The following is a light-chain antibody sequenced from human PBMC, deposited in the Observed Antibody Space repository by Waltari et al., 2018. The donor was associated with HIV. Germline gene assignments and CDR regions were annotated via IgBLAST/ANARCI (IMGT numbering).Light chain of an antibody. Sequence: QSALTQPRSVSGSPGQSVTISCTGTSTAVGSYRFVSWYQQHPGKAPRLMIFAGISRPSGVPERFSGSKSCSTASLTISGLQAEDEADYYCSSYAGSYIWVFGGGTKLTVL. CDR2: AGI. CDR3: SSYAGSYIWV. J-gene: IGLJ3*02. CDR1: STAVGSYRF. V-gene: IGLV2-11*01.